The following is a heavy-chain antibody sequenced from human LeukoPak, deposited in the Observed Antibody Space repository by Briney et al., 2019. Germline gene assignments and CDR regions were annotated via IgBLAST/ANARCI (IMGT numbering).Heavy chain of an antibody. Sequence: GGSLRLSCAASGLTISSYSMNWVRQAPGKGLQWVSYISSSSSTIYYADSVKGRFTISRDNAKNSLYLQMNSLRAEDTALCYCASGGIYYGAAFDFWGQGTLVTVSS. CDR2: ISSSSSTI. D-gene: IGHD1-26*01. J-gene: IGHJ4*02. V-gene: IGHV3-48*04. CDR3: ASGGIYYGAAFDF. CDR1: GLTISSYS.